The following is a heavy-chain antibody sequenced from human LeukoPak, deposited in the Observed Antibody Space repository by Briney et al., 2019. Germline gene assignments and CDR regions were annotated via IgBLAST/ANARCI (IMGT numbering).Heavy chain of an antibody. CDR1: GYTFTSYY. CDR2: INPIGGRT. V-gene: IGHV1-46*01. J-gene: IGHJ3*02. D-gene: IGHD6-19*01. CDR3: ARLGAVAVREAFDI. Sequence: GASVKVSCKASGYTFTSYYMHWVRQATGQGLEWMGIINPIGGRTSYAQKFQGRVTMTRDTSTSTVYMELSSLRSEDTAVYYCARLGAVAVREAFDIWGQGTMVTVSS.